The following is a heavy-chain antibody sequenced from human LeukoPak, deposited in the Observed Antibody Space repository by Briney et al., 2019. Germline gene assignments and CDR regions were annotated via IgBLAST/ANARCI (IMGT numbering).Heavy chain of an antibody. Sequence: GGSLRLSCAASGFTFSRYSMRWVRQAPGKGLEWVANINQDGSEKYYVDSVKGRFTISRDNAKNSLYLQMNSLRVQDTSFYYFARAEQGYDVWNCYYRYNYYCMDYWGKGTMVTVSS. CDR3: ARAEQGYDVWNCYYRYNYYCMDY. CDR1: GFTFSRYS. D-gene: IGHD3-3*01. J-gene: IGHJ6*03. CDR2: INQDGSEK. V-gene: IGHV3-7*01.